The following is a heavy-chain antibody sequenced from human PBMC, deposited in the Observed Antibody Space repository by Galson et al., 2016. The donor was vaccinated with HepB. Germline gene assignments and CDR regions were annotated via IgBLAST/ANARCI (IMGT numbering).Heavy chain of an antibody. D-gene: IGHD6-13*01. CDR1: GFSLSTHGLS. J-gene: IGHJ4*02. CDR2: IYWDDAK. Sequence: PALVKPTQTLTLTCTFSGFSLSTHGLSVGWFRQPPGKALEWLALIYWDDAKRFSPSLKNRLTITKDTSKNQVVLTLSNLDPEDTGTYYCVHRGRCSSSWCFDSWGQGTLVTVSS. V-gene: IGHV2-5*02. CDR3: VHRGRCSSSWCFDS.